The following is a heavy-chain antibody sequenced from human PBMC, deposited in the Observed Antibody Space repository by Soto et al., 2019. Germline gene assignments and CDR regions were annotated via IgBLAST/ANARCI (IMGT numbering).Heavy chain of an antibody. CDR1: GFTFTNYA. CDR3: TKDRLCSSASCYMDY. V-gene: IGHV3-23*01. CDR2: ISGSGATT. D-gene: IGHD2-2*02. Sequence: GGSLRLSCAASGFTFTNYAMTWVRQAPGKGLEWVSAISGSGATTYYADSVKGRFAISRDNSKNTLYLQMSSLRAEDTAVYYCTKDRLCSSASCYMDYWGQGTLVTVSS. J-gene: IGHJ4*02.